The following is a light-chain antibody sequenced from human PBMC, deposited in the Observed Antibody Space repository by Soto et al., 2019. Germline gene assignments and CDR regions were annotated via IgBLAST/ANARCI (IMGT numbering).Light chain of an antibody. J-gene: IGKJ4*01. Sequence: DIQLTQSPSFLSASVGDRVTITCRASQGIRDFLAWYQQKPGKAPKLLIYAASTLQTGVPTRFSGIASGTEFTLIISNLQPADFANYYCQQFNVYPLTFGGGTKVEIK. V-gene: IGKV1-9*01. CDR1: QGIRDF. CDR3: QQFNVYPLT. CDR2: AAS.